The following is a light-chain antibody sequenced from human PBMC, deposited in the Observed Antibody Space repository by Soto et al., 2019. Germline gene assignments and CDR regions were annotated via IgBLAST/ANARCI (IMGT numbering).Light chain of an antibody. CDR2: EVT. J-gene: IGLJ1*01. CDR1: SSDIGLYNY. CDR3: SSYTSGTTDDV. Sequence: QSVLTQPASVSGSPGQSITISCTGTSSDIGLYNYVSWYQQHPGKAPKLIIYEVTNRPSGVSNRFSGSKSDNTASLTISGLQAEDEADYYCSSYTSGTTDDVFGAGTKVTVL. V-gene: IGLV2-14*01.